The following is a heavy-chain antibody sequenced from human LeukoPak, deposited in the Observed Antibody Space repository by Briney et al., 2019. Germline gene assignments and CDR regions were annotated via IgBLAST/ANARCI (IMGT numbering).Heavy chain of an antibody. CDR1: GGSITTTNW. CDR3: TRESGAFSPLRF. Sequence: SGTLPLTCAVSGGSITTTNWWSWVRQPPGKGLGWIGAVHLSAATNYNLSLESRVSMSLDKSKNHLSLEVTYVTAADTAIYYCTRESGAFSPLRFRAQGPLVTVSS. D-gene: IGHD1-26*01. V-gene: IGHV4-4*02. J-gene: IGHJ1*01. CDR2: VHLSAAT.